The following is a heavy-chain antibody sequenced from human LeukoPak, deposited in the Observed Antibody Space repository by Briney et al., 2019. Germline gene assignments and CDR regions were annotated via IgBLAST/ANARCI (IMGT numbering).Heavy chain of an antibody. Sequence: SETLSLTCTVSGGSISSGSYYWSWIRQPAGKGLEWIGRIYTSGSTNYNPSLKSRATISVDTSKNQFSLKLSSVTAADTAVYYCAYHHTEGDAFDIWGQGTMVTVSS. CDR1: GGSISSGSYY. V-gene: IGHV4-61*02. D-gene: IGHD5-18*01. CDR2: IYTSGST. CDR3: AYHHTEGDAFDI. J-gene: IGHJ3*02.